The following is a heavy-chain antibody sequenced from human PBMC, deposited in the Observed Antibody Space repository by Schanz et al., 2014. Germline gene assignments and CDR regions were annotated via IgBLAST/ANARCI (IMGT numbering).Heavy chain of an antibody. CDR2: ISPYTGNT. CDR1: GYTFTAYG. V-gene: IGHV1-18*01. J-gene: IGHJ3*02. D-gene: IGHD2-2*01. Sequence: VQSVHSGTEVQKLGASVKVSCQTSGYTFTAYGITWVRQAPGQGLEWVGWISPYTGNTHYFDKMEGRVTMTTDTSTSTAYMELSSLRYEDTALYYCARGTMPGTFDIWGQGTMVTVSS. CDR3: ARGTMPGTFDI.